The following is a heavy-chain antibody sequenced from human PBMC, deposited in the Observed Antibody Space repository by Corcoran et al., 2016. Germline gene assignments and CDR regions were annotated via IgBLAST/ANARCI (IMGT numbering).Heavy chain of an antibody. Sequence: QLQLQESGPGLVKPSETLSLTCTVSGGSISSSSYYWGWIRQPPGKGLEWIGSIYYSGSTYYNPSLKSRVTISVDTSKNQFSLKLSSVTAADTAVYYCARDAREGLQALYYFDYWGQGTLVTVSS. CDR1: GGSISSSSYY. D-gene: IGHD5-12*01. CDR2: IYYSGST. CDR3: ARDAREGLQALYYFDY. J-gene: IGHJ4*02. V-gene: IGHV4-39*07.